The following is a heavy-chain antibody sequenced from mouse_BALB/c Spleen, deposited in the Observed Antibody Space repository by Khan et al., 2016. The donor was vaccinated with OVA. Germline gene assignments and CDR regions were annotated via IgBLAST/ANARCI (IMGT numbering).Heavy chain of an antibody. CDR3: PRSILLYFDF. Sequence: VQLQQSGSELVRPGALVKLSCKASGFKIKDYYMHWVKQRPEQGLEWNGWIDPENGNTIYEPKFQGKASITADTSSNTAYLQLSSLTSEDTAVYYGPRSILLYFDFWDQGTTLTVSS. D-gene: IGHD2-3*01. CDR2: IDPENGNT. CDR1: GFKIKDYY. J-gene: IGHJ2*01. V-gene: IGHV14-1*02.